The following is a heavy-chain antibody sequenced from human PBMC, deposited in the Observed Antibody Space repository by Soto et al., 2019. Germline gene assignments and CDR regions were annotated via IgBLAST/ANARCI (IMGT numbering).Heavy chain of an antibody. CDR2: IHYSGYT. CDR3: ARPVGVEQQLVHDAFAI. V-gene: IGHV4-39*02. CDR1: GDSISRNNYY. Sequence: QVQLQESGPGLVKPPETLSFTCTVSGDSISRNNYYWGWIRQPPGKGLEWIAAIHYSGYTYYNPSLMTRVTISVDTSKNPFSLKLTSVTAADTAIYYCARPVGVEQQLVHDAFAIWGQGTLVTVSP. D-gene: IGHD6-13*01. J-gene: IGHJ3*02.